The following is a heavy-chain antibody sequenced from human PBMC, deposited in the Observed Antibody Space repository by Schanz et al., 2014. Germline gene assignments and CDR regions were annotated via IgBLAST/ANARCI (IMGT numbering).Heavy chain of an antibody. CDR1: GFTFNSYA. Sequence: QVQLVESGGGVVQPGGSLRLSCAASGFTFNSYAFHWVRQAPGKGLEWVALISYDGNTKYYADSVKGRFTISRDNSKNTLYLQMNSLRDEDTAVYYCARDSDRATMVRTYNWFDPWGQGTLVTVSS. V-gene: IGHV3-30-3*01. D-gene: IGHD3-10*01. J-gene: IGHJ5*02. CDR3: ARDSDRATMVRTYNWFDP. CDR2: ISYDGNTK.